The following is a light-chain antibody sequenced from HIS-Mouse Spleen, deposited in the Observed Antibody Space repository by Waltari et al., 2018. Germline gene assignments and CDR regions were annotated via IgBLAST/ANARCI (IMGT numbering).Light chain of an antibody. CDR2: GAS. CDR1: QSVSSN. Sequence: EIVMTQSPATLSVSPGERATLSCRASQSVSSNLAWYQQKPGQAPRLLIYGASTRATGIPARFSGSGSGTEFTLTISSLQSEDFAVYYCQQYNNWPPEPYTFGQGTKLEIK. V-gene: IGKV3-15*01. J-gene: IGKJ2*01. CDR3: QQYNNWPPEPYT.